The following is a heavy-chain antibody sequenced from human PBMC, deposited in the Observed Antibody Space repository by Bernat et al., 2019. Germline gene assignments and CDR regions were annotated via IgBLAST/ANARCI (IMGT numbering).Heavy chain of an antibody. V-gene: IGHV3-21*05. CDR2: ISSSSSYI. CDR3: ARDPSYGSGSWDYGMDV. J-gene: IGHJ6*02. D-gene: IGHD3-10*01. CDR1: GFTFSSYS. Sequence: EVQLVESGGGLVKPGGSLRLSCAASGFTFSSYSMNWVRQAPGKGLEWVSYISSSSSYIYYADSVKGRFTISRDNTKNSLYLQMNSLRAEDTAFYHCARDPSYGSGSWDYGMDVWGQGTTVTVSS.